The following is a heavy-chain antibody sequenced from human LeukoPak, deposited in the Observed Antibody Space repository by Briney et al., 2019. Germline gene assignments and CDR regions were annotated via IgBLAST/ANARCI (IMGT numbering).Heavy chain of an antibody. J-gene: IGHJ5*02. CDR1: GYSFTSYW. CDR2: IYPGVSDT. CDR3: ARVPFDCSSTSCYINWFDP. Sequence: GESLKISCKGSGYSFTSYWIGWVRQMPGEGLEWTGIIYPGVSDTRYSPSFQGQVTISADKSISTAYLQWSSLKASDTAMYYCARVPFDCSSTSCYINWFDPWGQGTLVTVSS. V-gene: IGHV5-51*01. D-gene: IGHD2-2*02.